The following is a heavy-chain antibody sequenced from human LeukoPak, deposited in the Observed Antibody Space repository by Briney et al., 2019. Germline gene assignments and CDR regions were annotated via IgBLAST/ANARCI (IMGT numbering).Heavy chain of an antibody. J-gene: IGHJ4*02. CDR2: INAGNGNT. D-gene: IGHD3-10*01. CDR3: ARASHRSYSSMGY. V-gene: IGHV1-3*01. CDR1: GYTFTSYA. Sequence: GASVKVSCKASGYTFTSYAMHWVRQAPGQRLEWMGWINAGNGNTKYSQKFQGRVTITRDTSASTAYMELSSLRSEDTAVYYCARASHRSYSSMGYWGQGTLVTVSS.